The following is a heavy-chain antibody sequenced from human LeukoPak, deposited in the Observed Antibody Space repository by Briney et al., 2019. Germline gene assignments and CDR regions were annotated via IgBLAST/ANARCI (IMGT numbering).Heavy chain of an antibody. Sequence: SETLSLTCTVSGVSISSAGYFWTWIRQHPGKGLEWIGYIHHSGSTSYNPSLKSRLTISADTSKNQFSLKLNSVTAADTAVYYCARNCHGDPVTYYLDYWGHGTLVTVSS. CDR3: ARNCHGDPVTYYLDY. V-gene: IGHV4-31*03. CDR1: GVSISSAGYF. D-gene: IGHD2-21*02. CDR2: IHHSGST. J-gene: IGHJ4*01.